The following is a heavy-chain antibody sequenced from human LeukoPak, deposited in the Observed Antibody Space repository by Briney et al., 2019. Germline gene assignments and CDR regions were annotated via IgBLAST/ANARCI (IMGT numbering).Heavy chain of an antibody. Sequence: GGSLRLSCAASGFTFSTYEMNWVRQAPGKGLEWVSFISTSATTIYYADSVKGRFTIFRDNAENSLYLQMNSLRPEDTAVYYCARVIWGIAAALDVWGQGTMVTVSS. CDR3: ARVIWGIAAALDV. CDR1: GFTFSTYE. V-gene: IGHV3-48*03. J-gene: IGHJ3*01. D-gene: IGHD6-25*01. CDR2: ISTSATTI.